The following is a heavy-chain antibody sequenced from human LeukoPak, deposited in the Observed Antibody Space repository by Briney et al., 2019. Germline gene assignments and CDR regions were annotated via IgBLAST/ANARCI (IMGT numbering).Heavy chain of an antibody. D-gene: IGHD6-6*01. Sequence: ASVKVSCKASGYTFTNSGLNWVRQAPGQGLEWMGWNNPNTGNPTYAQGFAGRFVFYLDTSVSTTYLQISSLKAEDTAMYYCAKEGSGSSLEYWGQGTLVPVSS. CDR2: NNPNTGNP. CDR3: AKEGSGSSLEY. J-gene: IGHJ4*02. V-gene: IGHV7-4-1*02. CDR1: GYTFTNSG.